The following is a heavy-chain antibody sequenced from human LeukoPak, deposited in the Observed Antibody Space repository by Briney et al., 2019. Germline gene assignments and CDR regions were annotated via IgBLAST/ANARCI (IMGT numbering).Heavy chain of an antibody. V-gene: IGHV4-59*08. Sequence: SETLSLTCTVSGGSISSYYWSWIRQPPGKGLEWIAYIYYSGSTNYNPSLKSRVTISVDTSKNQFSLKLSSVTAADTAVYYCARHFQWLTPNFDYWGQGTLVTVSS. J-gene: IGHJ4*02. D-gene: IGHD6-19*01. CDR2: IYYSGST. CDR1: GGSISSYY. CDR3: ARHFQWLTPNFDY.